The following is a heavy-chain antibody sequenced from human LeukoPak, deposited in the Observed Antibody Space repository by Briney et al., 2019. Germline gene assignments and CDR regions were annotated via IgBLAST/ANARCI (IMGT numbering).Heavy chain of an antibody. J-gene: IGHJ6*02. CDR1: GFTFSSYG. Sequence: GGSLRLSCAASGFTFSSYGMHWVRQAPGKGLEWVAVISYDGSNKYYADSVKGRFTISRDNSKNTLYLQMNSLRAEDTAVYYCAKGFLEWLWDSMDVWGQGTTVTVFS. D-gene: IGHD3-3*01. CDR3: AKGFLEWLWDSMDV. CDR2: ISYDGSNK. V-gene: IGHV3-30*18.